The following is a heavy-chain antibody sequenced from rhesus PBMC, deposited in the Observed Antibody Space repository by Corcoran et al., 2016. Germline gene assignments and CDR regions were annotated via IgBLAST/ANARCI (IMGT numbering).Heavy chain of an antibody. CDR1: GGSISSSYYY. CDR3: ARPGYSGIDY. J-gene: IGHJ4*01. CDR2: IAYGGGT. V-gene: IGHV4-122*02. D-gene: IGHD5-30*01. Sequence: QVQLQESGPGLVKPSETLSLTCAVSGGSISSSYYYWSWIRQPPGKGRDWIGSIAYGGGTSHNPSHKSRVTIARDTSKTQCSLKLSSVTAADTAVYYCARPGYSGIDYWGQGVLVTVSS.